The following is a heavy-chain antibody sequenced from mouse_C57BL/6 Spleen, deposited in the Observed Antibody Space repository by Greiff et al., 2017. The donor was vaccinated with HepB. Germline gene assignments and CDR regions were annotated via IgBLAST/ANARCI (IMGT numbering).Heavy chain of an antibody. Sequence: VQLQQSGAELVRPGASVKLSCKASGYTFTDYYINWVKQRPGQGLEWIARIYPGSGNTYYNEKFKGKATLTAEKSSSNAYMQLSSLTSEDSAVYFCARNYGSSYGAWLAYWGQGTLVTVSA. D-gene: IGHD1-1*01. CDR2: IYPGSGNT. J-gene: IGHJ3*01. CDR1: GYTFTDYY. CDR3: ARNYGSSYGAWLAY. V-gene: IGHV1-76*01.